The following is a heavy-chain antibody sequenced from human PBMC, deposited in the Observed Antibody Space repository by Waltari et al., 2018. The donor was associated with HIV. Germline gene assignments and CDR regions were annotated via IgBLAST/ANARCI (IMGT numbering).Heavy chain of an antibody. V-gene: IGHV1-46*01. D-gene: IGHD6-19*01. CDR1: GYTFTSHY. CDR3: ARLIGLAGVPYYSGMDV. J-gene: IGHJ6*02. CDR2: IDPSGRSI. Sequence: QVQLVQSGAEVKKPGASVKVSCKAFGYTFTSHYLHWVRQAPGQGLEWMGIIDPSGRSISYAQKFQGRVTMTRDTSSSTVYMDLRSLRSDDSAVYFCARLIGLAGVPYYSGMDVWGQGTTVTVSS.